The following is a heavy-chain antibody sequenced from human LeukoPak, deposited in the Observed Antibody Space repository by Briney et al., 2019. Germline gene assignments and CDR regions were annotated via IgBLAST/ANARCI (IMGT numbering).Heavy chain of an antibody. Sequence: PSETLSLTCTVSGDSINSLDLWSWVRQPPGKGLEWIGEMYLSGTTHSNPSVKSRVTISVDTSKNQFSLKLSSVTAADTAVYYCARVWGGTYYYDSSGYYQHFDYWGQGTLVTVSS. V-gene: IGHV4-4*02. CDR3: ARVWGGTYYYDSSGYYQHFDY. CDR1: GDSINSLDL. CDR2: MYLSGTT. D-gene: IGHD3-22*01. J-gene: IGHJ4*02.